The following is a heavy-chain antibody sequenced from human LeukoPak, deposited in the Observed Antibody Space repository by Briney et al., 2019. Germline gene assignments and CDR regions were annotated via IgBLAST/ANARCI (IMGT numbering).Heavy chain of an antibody. CDR3: ARGALKYSSGWYAVGY. V-gene: IGHV7-4-1*02. CDR1: GYTFTSYA. CDR2: INTNTGNP. D-gene: IGHD6-19*01. Sequence: ASVTVSCKASGYTFTSYAMNWVRQAPGQGLEWMGWINTNTGNPTYAQGFTGRFVFSLDTSVSTAYLQISSLKAEDTAVYYCARGALKYSSGWYAVGYWGQGTLVTVSS. J-gene: IGHJ4*02.